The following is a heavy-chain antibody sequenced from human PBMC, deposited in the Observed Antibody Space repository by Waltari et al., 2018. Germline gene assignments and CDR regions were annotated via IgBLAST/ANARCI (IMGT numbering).Heavy chain of an antibody. D-gene: IGHD6-19*01. Sequence: QVQLVQSGAEVKKPGSSVKLSCKASGGTFSSYAISWVRQAPGQGLEWMGGVIPSFGTANYAQKFQGRVTITADESTSTAYMELSSLRSEDTAVYYCARSDGGGSGASDWGQGTLVTVSS. CDR3: ARSDGGGSGASD. CDR1: GGTFSSYA. V-gene: IGHV1-69*01. CDR2: VIPSFGTA. J-gene: IGHJ4*02.